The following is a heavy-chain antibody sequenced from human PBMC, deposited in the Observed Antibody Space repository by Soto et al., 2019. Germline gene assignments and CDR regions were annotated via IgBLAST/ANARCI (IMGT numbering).Heavy chain of an antibody. CDR3: ARVRQGCSANNCYFDP. Sequence: HVHLQESGPGLVAPSGTLSLTCTLSGGSVRAPDWWNWVRQSPDNGLEWIAEVHISGHSNYNPSLRSRVSVSIDSSKNQFYLNLNSVTAADTAIYYCARVRQGCSANNCYFDPWGQGTQVTISS. J-gene: IGHJ5*01. CDR1: GGSVRAPDW. V-gene: IGHV4-4*02. D-gene: IGHD1-1*01. CDR2: VHISGHS.